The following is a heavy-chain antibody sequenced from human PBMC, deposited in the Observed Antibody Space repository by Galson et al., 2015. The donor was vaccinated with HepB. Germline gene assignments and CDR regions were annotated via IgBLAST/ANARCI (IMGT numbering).Heavy chain of an antibody. CDR3: ARETPDTYYSDS. V-gene: IGHV1-46*01. Sequence: SVKVSCKASGYTLTNYHFHWVRQAPGQGPEWMGKIFAGGGSTRFAERFQGRVTLTRDSSTSTIYMEVSSLRSDDTAVYYCARETPDTYYSDSWGQGTLVTVSS. CDR2: IFAGGGST. J-gene: IGHJ4*02. D-gene: IGHD2-15*01. CDR1: GYTLTNYH.